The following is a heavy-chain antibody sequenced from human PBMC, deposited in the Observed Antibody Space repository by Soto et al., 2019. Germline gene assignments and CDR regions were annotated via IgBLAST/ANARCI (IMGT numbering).Heavy chain of an antibody. V-gene: IGHV4-61*01. CDR1: GGSVSSGSYY. D-gene: IGHD6-19*01. Sequence: SETLSLTCTVSGGSVSSGSYYCSWIRQPPGKGLEWIGYIYYSGSTNYNPSLKIRVTISVDTSKNQFSLKLSSVTAADTAVYYCARGYSSGRTHRDYWGQGTLVTVSS. CDR3: ARGYSSGRTHRDY. J-gene: IGHJ4*02. CDR2: IYYSGST.